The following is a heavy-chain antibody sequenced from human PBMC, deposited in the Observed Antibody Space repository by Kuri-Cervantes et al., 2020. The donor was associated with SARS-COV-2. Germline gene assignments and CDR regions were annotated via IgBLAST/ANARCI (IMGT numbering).Heavy chain of an antibody. CDR2: VYTSGIT. D-gene: IGHD2-2*01. Sequence: SQTLSLTCAVSGSSISSHYWNCIRQPAGKGLEWIGRVYTSGITNYNPSLKSRVTMSVDTSNNQFSLKLNSVTAADTAVYYWARAQYCSSTSCADYWGQGTLVTVSS. J-gene: IGHJ4*02. V-gene: IGHV4-4*07. CDR1: GSSISSHY. CDR3: ARAQYCSSTSCADY.